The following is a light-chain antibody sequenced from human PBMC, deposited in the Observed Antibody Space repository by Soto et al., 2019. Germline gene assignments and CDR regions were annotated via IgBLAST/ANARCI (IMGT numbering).Light chain of an antibody. J-gene: IGLJ1*01. Sequence: QSALTQPASVSVSPGQSITISCTGTSNDVGGYNYVSWYQQHPGKAPKLMIYDVSNRPSGVSNRFSGSKSANTASLTISGLQTEDESDSYCSSYTGSSTYVFGTGTKLTVL. CDR2: DVS. V-gene: IGLV2-14*03. CDR3: SSYTGSSTYV. CDR1: SNDVGGYNY.